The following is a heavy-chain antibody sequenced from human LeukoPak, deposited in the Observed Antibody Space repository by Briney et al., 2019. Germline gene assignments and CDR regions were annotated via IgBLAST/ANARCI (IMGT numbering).Heavy chain of an antibody. J-gene: IGHJ6*03. Sequence: ASVKVSCKASGYTFTSYDINWVRQATGQGLEWMGWMNPNSGNTGYAQKFQGRVTMTRNTSTSTAYMELSSLRSEDTAVYYCARGRIEMATIYYYYYMDVWGEGTTVTVSS. D-gene: IGHD5-24*01. CDR1: GYTFTSYD. CDR3: ARGRIEMATIYYYYYMDV. V-gene: IGHV1-8*01. CDR2: MNPNSGNT.